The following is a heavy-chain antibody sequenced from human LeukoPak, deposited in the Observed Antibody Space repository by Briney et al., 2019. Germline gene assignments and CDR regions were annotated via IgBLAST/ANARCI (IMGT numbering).Heavy chain of an antibody. CDR1: GYTFTSYD. D-gene: IGHD2-15*01. V-gene: IGHV1-8*01. CDR3: ARVPLYCSGGSCSFLGYYYYGMDV. J-gene: IGHJ6*02. Sequence: ASVEVSCKASGYTFTSYDINWVRQATGQGLEWMGWMNPNSGNTGYAQKFQGRVTMTRNTSISTAYMELSSLRSEDTAVYYCARVPLYCSGGSCSFLGYYYYGMDVWGQGTTVTVSS. CDR2: MNPNSGNT.